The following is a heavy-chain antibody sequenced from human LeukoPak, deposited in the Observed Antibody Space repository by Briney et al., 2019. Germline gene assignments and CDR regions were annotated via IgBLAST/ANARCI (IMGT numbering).Heavy chain of an antibody. J-gene: IGHJ4*02. CDR3: ARLFSTAHY. CDR2: ISSSGSTI. Sequence: PGGSLRLSCAVSGFPFSSYEMNWVRQAPGKGLEWVSLISSSGSTIYYADSVKGRFTISRDNAKNSLYVQMNSLRAEDTAVYYCARLFSTAHYWGQGTLVTVSS. V-gene: IGHV3-48*03. D-gene: IGHD2-21*01. CDR1: GFPFSSYE.